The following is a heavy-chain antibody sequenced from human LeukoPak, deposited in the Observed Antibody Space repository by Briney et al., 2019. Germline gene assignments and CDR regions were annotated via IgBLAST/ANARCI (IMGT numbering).Heavy chain of an antibody. CDR3: ARALWPYYFDY. J-gene: IGHJ4*02. D-gene: IGHD2-21*01. V-gene: IGHV3-30-3*01. Sequence: PGGSLRLSCAASGFTFSSYAMHWVRQAPGKGLEWVAVISYDGSNKYYADSVKGRFTISRDNSKNTLYLQMNSLRAEDTAVYYCARALWPYYFDYWGQGTLVTVSS. CDR1: GFTFSSYA. CDR2: ISYDGSNK.